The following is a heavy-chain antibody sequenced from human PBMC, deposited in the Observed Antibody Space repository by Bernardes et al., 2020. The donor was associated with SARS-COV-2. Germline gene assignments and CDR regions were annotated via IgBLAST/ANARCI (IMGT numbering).Heavy chain of an antibody. CDR1: GDSISGYH. J-gene: IGHJ2*01. V-gene: IGHV4-59*01. CDR2: IFGSGSS. CDR3: ARGKMTVIQGVIPQLDL. Sequence: SETLSLTRTVSGDSISGYHWNWIRQPPGKGLEWIGHIFGSGSSKYSPSPESRVTISVDTSKNQFSLKLSSVTAADTAVYYCARGKMTVIQGVIPQLDLWGRGTLVTVSA. D-gene: IGHD2-21*01.